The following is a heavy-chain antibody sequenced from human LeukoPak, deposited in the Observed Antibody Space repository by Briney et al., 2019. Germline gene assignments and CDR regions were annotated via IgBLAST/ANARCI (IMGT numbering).Heavy chain of an antibody. CDR3: ARGVSRFDP. D-gene: IGHD5/OR15-5a*01. V-gene: IGHV4-34*01. J-gene: IGHJ5*02. Sequence: SETLSLTCAVYGGSFSGYYWSWIRQPPGKGLEWIGEINHSGSTNYNPSLKSRVTISADTSKNQFSLKLSSVTAADTAVYYCARGVSRFDPWGQGTLVTVSS. CDR2: INHSGST. CDR1: GGSFSGYY.